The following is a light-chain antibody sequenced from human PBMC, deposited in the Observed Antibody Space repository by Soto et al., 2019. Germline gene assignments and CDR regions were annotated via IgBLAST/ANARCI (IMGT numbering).Light chain of an antibody. CDR1: QSISRT. J-gene: IGKJ5*01. V-gene: IGKV3-15*01. CDR2: DAS. CDR3: QQYDNWPIT. Sequence: EIVLTQSPDTLSVSPWERATLSCRASQSISRTLAWYQQKSGQPPRLLIYDASTRAAGIPPRFSGSGSGTEFTLTISSLQSEDFAVYYCQQYDNWPITFGQGTRLEIK.